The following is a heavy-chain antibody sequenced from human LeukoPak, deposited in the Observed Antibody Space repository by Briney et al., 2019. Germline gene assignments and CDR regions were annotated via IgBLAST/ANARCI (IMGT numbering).Heavy chain of an antibody. CDR3: ARVRSEYFYYYGMDV. Sequence: ASETLSLTCAVYGGSFSGYYWSWIRQPPGKGLEWTGSVDYSGSTYNNPSLKSRVTISVDTSKNQFSLKVSSVTAADTAVYYCARVRSEYFYYYGMDVWGQGTTVTVSS. CDR2: VDYSGST. V-gene: IGHV4-34*01. CDR1: GGSFSGYY. J-gene: IGHJ6*02.